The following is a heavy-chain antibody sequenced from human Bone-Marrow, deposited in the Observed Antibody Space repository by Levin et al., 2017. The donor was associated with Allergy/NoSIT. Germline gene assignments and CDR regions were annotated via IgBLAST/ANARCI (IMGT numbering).Heavy chain of an antibody. CDR2: INPSGGST. CDR1: GYTFTSYY. Sequence: ASVKVSCKASGYTFTSYYMHWVRQAPGQGLEWMGIINPSGGSTSYAQKFQGRVTMTRDTSTSTVYMELSSLRSEDTAVYYCARDYCSSTSCYAAGAFDIWGQGTMVTVSS. D-gene: IGHD2-2*01. CDR3: ARDYCSSTSCYAAGAFDI. V-gene: IGHV1-46*01. J-gene: IGHJ3*02.